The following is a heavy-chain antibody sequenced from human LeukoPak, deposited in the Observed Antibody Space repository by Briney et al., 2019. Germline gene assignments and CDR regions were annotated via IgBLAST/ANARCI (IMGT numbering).Heavy chain of an antibody. CDR2: IYHSGST. J-gene: IGHJ3*02. D-gene: IGHD2-2*01. CDR1: GASIISSNYY. CDR3: ARDLRSSTGAFDI. Sequence: ETLSLTCTVSGASIISSNYYWGWIRQPPGKGLQWIGSIYHSGSTYYNPSLKSRLTMSVDTSKNQFPLKLSSVTAADTAVYYCARDLRSSTGAFDIWGQGTMVTVSS. V-gene: IGHV4-39*06.